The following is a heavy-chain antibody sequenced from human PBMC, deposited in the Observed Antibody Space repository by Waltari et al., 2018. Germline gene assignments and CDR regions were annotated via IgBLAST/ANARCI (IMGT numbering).Heavy chain of an antibody. V-gene: IGHV3-9*03. J-gene: IGHJ3*02. CDR2: ISWNSGSI. CDR1: GFTLDDYA. CDR3: ARVAAAGSHAFDI. Sequence: EVQLVESGGGLVQPGRSLRLSCAASGFTLDDYALHWVRQAPGKGLEWVSGISWNSGSIGDADSVKGRFTISRDNAKNSLYLQMNSLRAEDMALYYCARVAAAGSHAFDIWGQGTMVTVSS. D-gene: IGHD6-13*01.